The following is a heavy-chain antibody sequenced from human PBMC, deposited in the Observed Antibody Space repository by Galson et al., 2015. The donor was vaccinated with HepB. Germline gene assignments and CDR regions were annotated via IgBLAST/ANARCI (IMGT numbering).Heavy chain of an antibody. J-gene: IGHJ6*02. CDR2: ISPGGAK. CDR3: ARNPASYDYYNMDV. CDR1: GFSFMSHS. Sequence: SLRLSCAASGFSFMSHSMYWVRHSPGKGLEWLAYISPGGAKYYADSAGGRFTISRDNAQKSMYLHMSSLRVEDTAVYYCARNPASYDYYNMDVWGQGTTVTVSS. D-gene: IGHD3-16*01. V-gene: IGHV3-48*01.